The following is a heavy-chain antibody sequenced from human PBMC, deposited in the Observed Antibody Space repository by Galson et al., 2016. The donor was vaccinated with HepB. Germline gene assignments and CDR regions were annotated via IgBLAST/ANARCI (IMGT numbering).Heavy chain of an antibody. CDR2: ISSSGRST. V-gene: IGHV3-23*01. CDR3: AKDKSGAVAGIGRLDH. Sequence: SLRLSCAASGFSFSSHGMSWVRQAPGKGLEWVSVISSSGRSTYYADSVKGRFTISRDNPKSTLFLQMNSLRAEDTALYYCAKDKSGAVAGIGRLDHWGQGTLVSVSS. CDR1: GFSFSSHG. J-gene: IGHJ4*02. D-gene: IGHD6-13*01.